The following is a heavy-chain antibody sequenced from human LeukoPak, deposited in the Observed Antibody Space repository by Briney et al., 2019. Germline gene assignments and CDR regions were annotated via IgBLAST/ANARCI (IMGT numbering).Heavy chain of an antibody. CDR2: ISSSGST. Sequence: SETLSLTCTVSGDSFSIYHWSWLRQPPGKGLEWIGYISSSGSTSYNPSLKSRVTFSVDTSKSHFSLRLTSVTAADTAVYYCARVGRGDHTWGSYYCDHWGQGTLVSVSS. CDR3: ARVGRGDHTWGSYYCDH. J-gene: IGHJ4*02. CDR1: GDSFSIYH. D-gene: IGHD3-16*01. V-gene: IGHV4-59*01.